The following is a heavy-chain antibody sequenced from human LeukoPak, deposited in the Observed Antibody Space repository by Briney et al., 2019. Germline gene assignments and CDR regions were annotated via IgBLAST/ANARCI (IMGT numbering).Heavy chain of an antibody. Sequence: RGESLKISCKGSGYTFTSHWISWVRQLPGKGLEWMGRIDPSDSSIDYSPSFQGQVTISADKSISTAYLQWSSLKASDTAMYYCARHYPYNWNLAGNDTFDIWGQGTMVTVSS. J-gene: IGHJ3*02. D-gene: IGHD1-20*01. CDR1: GYTFTSHW. CDR2: IDPSDSSI. V-gene: IGHV5-10-1*04. CDR3: ARHYPYNWNLAGNDTFDI.